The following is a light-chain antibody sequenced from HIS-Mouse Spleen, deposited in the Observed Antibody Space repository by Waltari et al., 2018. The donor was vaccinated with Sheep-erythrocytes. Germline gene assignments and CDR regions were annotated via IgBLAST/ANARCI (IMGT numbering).Light chain of an antibody. Sequence: AIQLTQSPSSLSASVGHRVTITCRASQGISSALAWYQQKPGKAPKLLIYDASSLESGGPSRFSGSGSGTDFTLTISSLQPEDFATYYCQQFNNYPRTFGQGTKVEIK. J-gene: IGKJ1*01. CDR3: QQFNNYPRT. V-gene: IGKV1D-13*01. CDR2: DAS. CDR1: QGISSA.